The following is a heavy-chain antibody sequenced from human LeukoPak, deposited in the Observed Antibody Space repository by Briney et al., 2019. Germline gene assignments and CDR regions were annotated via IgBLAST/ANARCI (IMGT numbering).Heavy chain of an antibody. CDR1: GFTFSHYA. V-gene: IGHV3-30*01. CDR3: ARARNGTLKY. Sequence: PGRSLRLSCAASGFTFSHYAMHWVRQAPGKGLEWVAVISYDGNHKYYADSVKGRFIISRDNSKNTLYVQMNSLRAEDTAVYYCARARNGTLKYWGQGTLVTVCS. D-gene: IGHD1-26*01. J-gene: IGHJ4*02. CDR2: ISYDGNHK.